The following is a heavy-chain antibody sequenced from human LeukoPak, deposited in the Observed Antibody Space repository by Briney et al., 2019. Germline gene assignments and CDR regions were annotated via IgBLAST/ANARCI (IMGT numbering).Heavy chain of an antibody. V-gene: IGHV3-7*01. CDR3: ARDRWGYSYGGD. CDR1: GFTFSSYW. Sequence: PGGSLRLSCAASGFTFSSYWMSWVRQAPGKGLEWVANIKEDGSEKYYVDSVKGRFTISRDNAKNSLYLQMNSLRAEETAVYYCARDRWGYSYGGDWGQGTLVTASS. CDR2: IKEDGSEK. D-gene: IGHD5-18*01. J-gene: IGHJ4*02.